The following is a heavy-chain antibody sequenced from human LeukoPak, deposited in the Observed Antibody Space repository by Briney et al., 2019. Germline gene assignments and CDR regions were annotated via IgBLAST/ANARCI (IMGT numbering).Heavy chain of an antibody. D-gene: IGHD6-19*01. V-gene: IGHV4-59*12. Sequence: SETLSLTCTVSGGSISSYYWSWIRQPPGKGLEWIGYIYYSGSTNYNPSLKSRVTISVDTSKNQFSLKLSSVTAADTAVYYCARDLAPVAGPDTYYFDYWGQGTLVTVSS. CDR3: ARDLAPVAGPDTYYFDY. CDR1: GGSISSYY. J-gene: IGHJ4*02. CDR2: IYYSGST.